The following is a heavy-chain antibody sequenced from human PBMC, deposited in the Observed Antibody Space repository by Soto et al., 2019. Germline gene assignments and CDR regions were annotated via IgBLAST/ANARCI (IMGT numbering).Heavy chain of an antibody. V-gene: IGHV1-18*01. D-gene: IGHD3-3*01. CDR1: GYTFTSYS. CDR2: INVYNGNT. J-gene: IGHJ4*02. CDR3: ASDGVGVTDSISGY. Sequence: ASVKVSCKASGYTFTSYSISWVRQAPGQGLEWMGWINVYNGNTRYAQKFQGRVTMTTDTSMSTVYMELRSLSSDDTAVYYCASDGVGVTDSISGYWGQGTLVTVSS.